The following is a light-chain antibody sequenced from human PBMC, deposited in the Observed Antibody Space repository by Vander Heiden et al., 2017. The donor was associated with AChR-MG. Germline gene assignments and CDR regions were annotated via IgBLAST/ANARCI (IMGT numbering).Light chain of an antibody. V-gene: IGKV1-12*01. CDR2: AAS. J-gene: IGKJ3*01. CDR1: QGSSSW. Sequence: IQMTQSPSSVSASVGDRVPIPCRASQGSSSWLAWYQQKPGIAPKLLIYAASSLQSGVPSRFSGSGSGTDFTLTISSLQPEDFATYYCQQANSFPPTFGPGTKVDIK. CDR3: QQANSFPPT.